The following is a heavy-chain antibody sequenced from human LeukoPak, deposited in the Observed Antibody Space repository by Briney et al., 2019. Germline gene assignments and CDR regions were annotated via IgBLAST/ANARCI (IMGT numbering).Heavy chain of an antibody. Sequence: PGGSLRLSCAASGITFSTYAMSWVRQAPGKGLEWVSGISGSDDSTYYADSVKGRFTISRDNSKSTLYLQMSSLRAEDTAVYYCAKEKNGYNSCYFDCWGQGTLVTVSS. CDR1: GITFSTYA. CDR3: AKEKNGYNSCYFDC. J-gene: IGHJ4*02. V-gene: IGHV3-23*01. CDR2: ISGSDDST. D-gene: IGHD5-24*01.